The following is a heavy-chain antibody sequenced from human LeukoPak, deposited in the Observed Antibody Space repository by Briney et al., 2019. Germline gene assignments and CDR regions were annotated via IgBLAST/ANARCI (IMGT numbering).Heavy chain of an antibody. CDR1: RGTFSSDT. CDR2: FIPIFATR. D-gene: IGHD6-13*01. J-gene: IGHJ4*02. Sequence: ASVKVSCKASRGTFSSDTISWVRQAPGQSLEWMGGFIPIFATRHFAQKFRDRVTFTADDSTGTAYMELSSLRSDDTAMYYCARHQEAAAASGYFDYWGQGTLVTVSS. V-gene: IGHV1-69*13. CDR3: ARHQEAAAASGYFDY.